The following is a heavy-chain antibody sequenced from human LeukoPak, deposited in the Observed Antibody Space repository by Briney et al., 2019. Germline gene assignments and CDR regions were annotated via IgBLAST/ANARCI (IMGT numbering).Heavy chain of an antibody. V-gene: IGHV1-18*01. CDR1: GYTFTSYG. D-gene: IGHD2-21*02. J-gene: IGHJ4*02. CDR2: ISVYNGET. Sequence: ASVKVSCKASGYTFTSYGISWVRQAPGQGLEWMGWISVYNGETNYAQKLQGRVTMTRDTSTGTAHMELRSLRSDDTAVYYCARDRGGDTRSLSYFDNWGQGTLVTVSS. CDR3: ARDRGGDTRSLSYFDN.